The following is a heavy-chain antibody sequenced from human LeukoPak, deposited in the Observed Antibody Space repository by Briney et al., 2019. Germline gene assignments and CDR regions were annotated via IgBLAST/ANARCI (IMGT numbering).Heavy chain of an antibody. V-gene: IGHV1-18*01. D-gene: IGHD2-2*01. J-gene: IGHJ4*02. CDR3: ARDQDCSSTSCYPYYFDY. CDR2: ISAYNGNT. CDR1: GYTFTSYG. Sequence: GASVKVSCKASGYTFTSYGISWVRQAPGQGLEWMGWISAYNGNTNYAQKFQGGVTITADKSTSTAYMELSSLRSEDTAVYYCARDQDCSSTSCYPYYFDYWGQGTLVTVSS.